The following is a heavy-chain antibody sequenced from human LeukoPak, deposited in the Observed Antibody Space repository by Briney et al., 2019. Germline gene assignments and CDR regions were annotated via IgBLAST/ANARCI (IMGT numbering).Heavy chain of an antibody. CDR2: ISSNGGST. V-gene: IGHV3-64D*09. CDR1: GFTLSSCG. Sequence: GGSLRLSCSASGFTLSSCGMHWVRQAPGKGLEYVSAISSNGGSTYYADSVKGRFTISRDNSKNTLYLQMSSLRAEDTAVYYCVKRLTPGSYDYWGQGTLVTVSS. CDR3: VKRLTPGSYDY. D-gene: IGHD1-26*01. J-gene: IGHJ4*02.